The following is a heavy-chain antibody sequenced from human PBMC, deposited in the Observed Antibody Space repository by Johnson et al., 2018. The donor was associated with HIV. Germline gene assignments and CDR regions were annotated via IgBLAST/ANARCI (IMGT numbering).Heavy chain of an antibody. CDR1: GFTFSSYA. CDR3: AKGRQLVRSFDI. CDR2: ISYDGSNK. D-gene: IGHD6-6*01. V-gene: IGHV3-30-3*01. Sequence: QVQLVESGGGVVQPGRSLRLSCAASGFTFSSYAMHWVRQAPGKGLEWVAVISYDGSNKYYADSVKGRFTISGDNSKNTLYLQMNSLRPEVTAVYYCAKGRQLVRSFDIWGQGTMVTVSS. J-gene: IGHJ3*02.